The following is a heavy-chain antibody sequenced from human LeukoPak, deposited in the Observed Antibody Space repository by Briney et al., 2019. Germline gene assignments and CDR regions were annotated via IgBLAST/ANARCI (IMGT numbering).Heavy chain of an antibody. CDR1: GFTFSSYA. CDR2: ISGSGGST. D-gene: IGHD3-10*01. CDR3: AKDPMVRGVFDY. Sequence: GGSLRLSCAVSGFTFSSYAMSWVRQAPGKGLEWVSAISGSGGSTYYADSVKGRFTISRDNSKNTLYLQMNSLRAEDTAVYYCAKDPMVRGVFDYWGQGILVTVSS. V-gene: IGHV3-23*01. J-gene: IGHJ4*02.